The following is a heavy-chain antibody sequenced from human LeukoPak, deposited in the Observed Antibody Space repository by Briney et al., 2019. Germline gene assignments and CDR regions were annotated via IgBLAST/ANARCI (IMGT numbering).Heavy chain of an antibody. Sequence: GGSLRLSCAAPGFIFSNYDFVWVRQAPGKGLEWLSYISVSGTHTQYSDSVRGRFTISRDNARNSLFLQMKSLRAEDTAVYYCARNGLGLHYWGQGTLVTVSS. CDR1: GFIFSNYD. D-gene: IGHD3-16*01. J-gene: IGHJ4*02. V-gene: IGHV3-48*03. CDR2: ISVSGTHT. CDR3: ARNGLGLHY.